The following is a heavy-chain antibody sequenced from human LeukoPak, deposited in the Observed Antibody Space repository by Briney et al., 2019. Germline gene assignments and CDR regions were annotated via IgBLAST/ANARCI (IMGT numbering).Heavy chain of an antibody. CDR3: ARYGSGSTWFDP. D-gene: IGHD3-10*01. CDR1: GGAISSYY. V-gene: IGHV4-4*09. CDR2: IYTSGST. Sequence: PSETLSLTCTVSGGAISSYYWTWIRQPPGKGLEWIGYIYTSGSTNYNPSLKSRVTISVDTSKNQFSLKLSSVTAADTAVYYCARYGSGSTWFDPWGQGTLVTVSS. J-gene: IGHJ5*02.